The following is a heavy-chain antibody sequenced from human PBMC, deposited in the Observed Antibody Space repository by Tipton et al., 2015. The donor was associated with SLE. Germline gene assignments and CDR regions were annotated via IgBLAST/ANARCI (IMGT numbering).Heavy chain of an antibody. Sequence: TLSLTCAIYGGSFSDYFWSWIRQPPGEGLEWIGEIKHGGGITNYNPSLKSRVTISGDTSKNQFSLKLSSVTAADTAVYYCVRGVSGTVGEQWGQGTLVTVPS. CDR3: VRGVSGTVGEQ. J-gene: IGHJ1*01. CDR2: IKHGGGIT. CDR1: GGSFSDYF. V-gene: IGHV4-34*01. D-gene: IGHD5-12*01.